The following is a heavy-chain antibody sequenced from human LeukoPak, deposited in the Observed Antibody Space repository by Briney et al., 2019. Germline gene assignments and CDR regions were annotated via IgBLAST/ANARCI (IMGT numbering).Heavy chain of an antibody. CDR2: INHSGST. J-gene: IGHJ4*02. CDR1: GGSFSGYY. CDR3: ARGPGVPAARYFDY. Sequence: PSETLSLTCAVYGGSFSGYYWSWIRQPPGKGLEWIGEINHSGSTNYNPSLKSRVTISVDTSKNQFSLKLSSVTAADTAVYYCARGPGVPAARYFDYWGQGTLVTVSS. V-gene: IGHV4-34*01. D-gene: IGHD2-2*01.